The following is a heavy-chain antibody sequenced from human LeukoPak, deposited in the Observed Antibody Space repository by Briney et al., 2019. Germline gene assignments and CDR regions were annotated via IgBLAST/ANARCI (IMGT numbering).Heavy chain of an antibody. CDR2: ISSSSSYT. CDR1: GFTFSSYS. V-gene: IGHV3-21*01. CDR3: ARGTTGGYSPSH. D-gene: IGHD5-12*01. Sequence: GGSLTLSCAASGFTFSSYSMNWVRQAPGEGLEWVSSISSSSSYTFYADSVRGRFTISRDNAKNSLYLQMNSLRAEDTAVYYCARGTTGGYSPSHWGQGTLVTVSS. J-gene: IGHJ4*02.